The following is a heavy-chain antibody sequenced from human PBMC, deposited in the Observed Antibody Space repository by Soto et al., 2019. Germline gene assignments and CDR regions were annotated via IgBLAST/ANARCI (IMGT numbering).Heavy chain of an antibody. J-gene: IGHJ3*02. CDR3: ARMILTGYSPAPRRPDAFDI. CDR2: IYYSGST. Sequence: SETLSLTCTVSGGSISSSSYYWGWIRQPPGKGLEWIGSIYYSGSTYYNPSLKVRVTISVDTSKNQFSLKLSSVTAADTAVYYCARMILTGYSPAPRRPDAFDIWGQGTMVTVSS. D-gene: IGHD3-9*01. CDR1: GGSISSSSYY. V-gene: IGHV4-39*01.